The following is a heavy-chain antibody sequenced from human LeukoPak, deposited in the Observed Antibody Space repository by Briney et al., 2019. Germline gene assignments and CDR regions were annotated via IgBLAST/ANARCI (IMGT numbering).Heavy chain of an antibody. CDR3: VTQSFDF. CDR1: GYSFSDYT. D-gene: IGHD2-15*01. CDR2: FNPDTGDT. V-gene: IGHV1-2*02. Sequence: ASVKVSCKTSGYSFSDYTMHWVRQAPGEGLEWLGWFNPDTGDTSSAQRCQGRVTLTWDTARRTAYMEMRNLNMDDTAVFYCVTQSFDFWGQGTLVTVSS. J-gene: IGHJ4*02.